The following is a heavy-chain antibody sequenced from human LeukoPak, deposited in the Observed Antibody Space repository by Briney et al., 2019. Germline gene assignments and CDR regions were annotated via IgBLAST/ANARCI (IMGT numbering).Heavy chain of an antibody. CDR3: AKAEYYDFWSGYYFAPYNWFDP. CDR1: GFTFSSYG. CDR2: IRYDGSNK. Sequence: GGSLRLSCAASGFTFSSYGMHWVRQAPGKGLEWVAFIRYDGSNKYYADSVKGRFTISRDNSKNTLYLQMNSLRAEDTAVYYCAKAEYYDFWSGYYFAPYNWFDPWGQGTLVTVSS. J-gene: IGHJ5*02. D-gene: IGHD3-3*01. V-gene: IGHV3-30*02.